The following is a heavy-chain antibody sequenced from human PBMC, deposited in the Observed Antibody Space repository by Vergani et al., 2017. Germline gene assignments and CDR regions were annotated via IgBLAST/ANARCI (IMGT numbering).Heavy chain of an antibody. CDR3: AKNPGISTTRHYYAMDV. Sequence: LEESGGGSVKPGGSLRLSCAASGFKFSDHYMSWIRQAPGKGLEWVSHISPGASTVSYTDSVTGRFTVSRDNDNTSLTLDMTTLRVEDTAVYYCAKNPGISTTRHYYAMDVGGQGTTVTVSS. CDR2: ISPGASTV. CDR1: GFKFSDHY. D-gene: IGHD1-1*01. V-gene: IGHV3-11*04. J-gene: IGHJ6*02.